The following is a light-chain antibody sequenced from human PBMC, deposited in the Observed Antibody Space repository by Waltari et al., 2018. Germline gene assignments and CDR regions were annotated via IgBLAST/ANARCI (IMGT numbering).Light chain of an antibody. CDR1: QSISSY. CDR2: ATS. V-gene: IGKV1-39*01. J-gene: IGKJ2*01. CDR3: QQSYRTPYT. Sequence: DIQMTQSPSSLSASVGDRVTITCRASQSISSYLNWYQQKPGKAPKLLIYATSSLQSGVPSSFSGSGSGADFTLTISSLQPEDFATYYCQQSYRTPYTFGQGTKLEI.